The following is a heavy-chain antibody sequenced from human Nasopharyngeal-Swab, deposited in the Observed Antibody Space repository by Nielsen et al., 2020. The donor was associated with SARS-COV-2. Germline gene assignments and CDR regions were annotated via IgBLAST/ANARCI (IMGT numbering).Heavy chain of an antibody. CDR2: ISYDGSNK. Sequence: GGSLRLSCAASGFTFSSYGMHWVRQAPGKGLEWVAVISYDGSNKYYADSVKGRFTTSRDNSKNTLYLQMNSLRAEDTAVYYCARARSSSWYHYYGMDVWGQGTTVTVSS. CDR3: ARARSSSWYHYYGMDV. D-gene: IGHD6-13*01. J-gene: IGHJ6*02. V-gene: IGHV3-30*03. CDR1: GFTFSSYG.